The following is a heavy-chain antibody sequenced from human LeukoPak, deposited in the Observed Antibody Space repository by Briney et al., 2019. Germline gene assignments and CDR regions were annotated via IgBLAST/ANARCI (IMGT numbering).Heavy chain of an antibody. V-gene: IGHV4-59*11. CDR3: ARDLVTVTKGSDI. CDR1: DDSFSSHY. J-gene: IGHJ3*02. Sequence: SETLSLTCAVPDDSFSSHYWTWIRQPPGKGLEWIGYISYIGSTNYNPSLKSRVTISIDTSRNQFSLRLSSVTAADTAVYYCARDLVTVTKGSDIWGQGTMVSVSS. D-gene: IGHD4-17*01. CDR2: ISYIGST.